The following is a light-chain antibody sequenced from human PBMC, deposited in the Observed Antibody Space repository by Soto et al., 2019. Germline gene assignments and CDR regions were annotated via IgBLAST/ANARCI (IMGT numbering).Light chain of an antibody. CDR2: GAS. Sequence: IQLTQSPSSLSASVGGRVTISCRASQGIANFLAWYQQKPGKAPKLLIYGASTLQSGVPSRFSGSGSGTDFTLTISSLQPEDFATDYCQQLNSFPIPFGPGTKVDIK. CDR3: QQLNSFPIP. J-gene: IGKJ3*01. V-gene: IGKV1-9*01. CDR1: QGIANF.